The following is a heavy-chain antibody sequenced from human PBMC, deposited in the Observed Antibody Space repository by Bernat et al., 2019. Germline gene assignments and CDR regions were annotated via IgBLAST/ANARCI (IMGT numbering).Heavy chain of an antibody. V-gene: IGHV3-48*01. D-gene: IGHD3-10*01. CDR1: GFTFSTYS. CDR2: ISTSSSTI. J-gene: IGHJ6*02. CDR3: ARTFGERKMYYYGMDV. Sequence: EVQLVESGGGLVQPGGSLRLSCAASGFTFSTYSMNWVRQAPGKGLEWVSYISTSSSTIYYADSVKGRFTISRDNAKNSLYLQMNSLRAEDTAVYYCARTFGERKMYYYGMDVWGQGTTATVSS.